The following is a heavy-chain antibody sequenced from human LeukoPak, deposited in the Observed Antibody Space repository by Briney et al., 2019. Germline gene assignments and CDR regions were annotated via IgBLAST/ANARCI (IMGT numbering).Heavy chain of an antibody. D-gene: IGHD4-17*01. CDR3: TTDISATTVTTFWFDP. V-gene: IGHV3-15*01. J-gene: IGHJ5*02. Sequence: MSGGSLRLSCAASGFTFSNAWMSWVRQAPGKGLEWVGRIKSKTDGGTTDYAAPVKGRFTISRDDSKNTLYLQMNSLKTEDTAVYYCTTDISATTVTTFWFDPWGQGTLVTVSS. CDR1: GFTFSNAW. CDR2: IKSKTDGGTT.